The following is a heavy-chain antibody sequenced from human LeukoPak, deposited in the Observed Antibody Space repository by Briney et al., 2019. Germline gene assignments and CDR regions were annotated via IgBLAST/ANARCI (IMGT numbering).Heavy chain of an antibody. D-gene: IGHD1-26*01. CDR1: GGSISSSSYY. Sequence: PSETLSLTCTVSGGSISSSSYYWSWIRQPPGKGLEWIGYIYYSGSTNYNPSLKSRVTISVDTSKNQFSLKLSSVTAADTAVYYCARGQLRPVMNYFDYWGQGTLVTVSS. J-gene: IGHJ4*02. CDR3: ARGQLRPVMNYFDY. V-gene: IGHV4-61*01. CDR2: IYYSGST.